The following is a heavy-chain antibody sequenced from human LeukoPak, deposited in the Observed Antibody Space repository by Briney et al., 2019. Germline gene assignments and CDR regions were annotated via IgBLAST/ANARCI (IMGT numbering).Heavy chain of an antibody. V-gene: IGHV3-30*04. D-gene: IGHD6-19*01. CDR2: ISYDGSNK. CDR1: GFTFSSYA. CDR3: ARDPKGRSSGWGVCFDP. Sequence: PGGSLRLSCAASGFTFSSYAMHWVRQAPGKGLEWVAVISYDGSNKYYADSVKGRFTISRDNAKNSLYLHMNSLRAEDTAVYYCARDPKGRSSGWGVCFDPWGQGTLVTVSS. J-gene: IGHJ5*02.